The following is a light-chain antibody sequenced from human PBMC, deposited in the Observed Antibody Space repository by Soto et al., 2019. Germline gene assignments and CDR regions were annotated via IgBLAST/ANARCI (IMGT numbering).Light chain of an antibody. CDR2: DAS. CDR3: QQSGSSPFT. CDR1: QTVSSSH. Sequence: EIVLTQSPGTLSLSPGERATLSCRASQTVSSSHLAWYRQRPGQAPRLLMYDASGRDRGIPDRFSGSGSGTEFTLTIIRREPEDFAVYYCQQSGSSPFTFGQGTKLEIK. V-gene: IGKV3-20*01. J-gene: IGKJ2*01.